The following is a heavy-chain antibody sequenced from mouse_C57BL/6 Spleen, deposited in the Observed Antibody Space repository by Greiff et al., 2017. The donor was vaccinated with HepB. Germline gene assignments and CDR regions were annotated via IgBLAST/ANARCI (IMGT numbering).Heavy chain of an antibody. CDR1: GYTFTSYW. V-gene: IGHV1-55*01. CDR3: ARHGSTVRVDY. Sequence: QVQLQQPGAELVKPGASVKMSCKASGYTFTSYWITWVKQRPGQGLEWIGDIYPGSGSTNYNEKFKSKATLTVDTSSSTAYMQISSLTSEDSAVYYCARHGSTVRVDYWGQGTTLTVSS. CDR2: IYPGSGST. J-gene: IGHJ2*01. D-gene: IGHD1-1*01.